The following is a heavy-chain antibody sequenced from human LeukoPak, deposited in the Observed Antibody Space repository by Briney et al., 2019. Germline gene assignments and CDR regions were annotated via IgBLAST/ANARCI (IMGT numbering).Heavy chain of an antibody. Sequence: PGGSLRLSCAASGFTFSSYWMHWVRQAPGKGLVWVSRVNEDGSFTTYADSVKGRFTISRGNAKNTLYLQMNSLRVEDTAVYYCAKDLSGAHDYWGQGTVVTVSS. CDR3: AKDLSGAHDY. CDR2: VNEDGSFT. J-gene: IGHJ4*02. D-gene: IGHD4-17*01. V-gene: IGHV3-74*03. CDR1: GFTFSSYW.